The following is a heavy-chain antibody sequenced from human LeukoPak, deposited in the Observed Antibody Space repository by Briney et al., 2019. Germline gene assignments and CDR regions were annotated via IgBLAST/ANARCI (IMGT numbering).Heavy chain of an antibody. V-gene: IGHV4-59*08. D-gene: IGHD1-26*01. CDR2: IYYSGGT. CDR1: GGSISSYY. CDR3: ARLGFSNSGSYLAPSDY. J-gene: IGHJ4*02. Sequence: ASETLSLTCTVSGGSISSYYWSWVRQPPGKGLELIGDIYYSGGTNYNASLKSRVTISVDKSKNKFSLKLTSVTAADTAVYYCARLGFSNSGSYLAPSDYWGQGTLVTVSS.